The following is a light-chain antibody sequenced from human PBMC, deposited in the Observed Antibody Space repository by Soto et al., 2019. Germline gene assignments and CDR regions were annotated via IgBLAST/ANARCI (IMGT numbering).Light chain of an antibody. CDR2: AAY. Sequence: DIQMTQSPSSLSASVGDRVTITCRASQGISNYLAWYQQKPGKVPELLIYAAYTLQSGVPSRFSGSGSGTDFTLTISSLQPEDVATYYCQKYNSAHQTFGQGTKVEIK. J-gene: IGKJ1*01. V-gene: IGKV1-27*01. CDR1: QGISNY. CDR3: QKYNSAHQT.